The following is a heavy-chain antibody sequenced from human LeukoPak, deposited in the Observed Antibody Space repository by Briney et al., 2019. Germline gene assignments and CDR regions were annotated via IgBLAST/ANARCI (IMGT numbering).Heavy chain of an antibody. V-gene: IGHV3-74*01. CDR1: GFTVSSNY. Sequence: GGSLRLSCAASGFTVSSNYMSWVRQAPGKGLVWVSRINSDGSSTSYADSVKGRFTISRDNAKNSLYLQMNSLRAEDTAVYYCARGPAMTYMDVWGKGTTVTVSS. D-gene: IGHD2-2*01. CDR2: INSDGSST. CDR3: ARGPAMTYMDV. J-gene: IGHJ6*03.